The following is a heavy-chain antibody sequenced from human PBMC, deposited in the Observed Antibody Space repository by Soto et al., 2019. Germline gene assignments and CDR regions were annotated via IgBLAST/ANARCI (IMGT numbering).Heavy chain of an antibody. CDR2: IIAIFGTA. D-gene: IGHD2-2*01. J-gene: IGHJ6*02. CDR3: ARGDLGYCSSTGCYSNYYYYGMDV. V-gene: IGHV1-69*01. CDR1: GGTFSSYA. Sequence: QVQLVQSGAEVKKPGSSVKVSCKASGGTFSSYAISWVRQAPGQGLEWMGGIIAIFGTANYAQKFQGRVTITADESTRTAYMELSSLGSEDTAVYYCARGDLGYCSSTGCYSNYYYYGMDVWGQGTTVTVSS.